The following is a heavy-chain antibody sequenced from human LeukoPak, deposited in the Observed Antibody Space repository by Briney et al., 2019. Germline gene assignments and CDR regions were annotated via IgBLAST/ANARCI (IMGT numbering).Heavy chain of an antibody. CDR3: AREDVVLVDAVRYYYYGMDV. J-gene: IGHJ6*02. Sequence: GASVTVSCTASGYTFISYYMHWVRQAPGQGLERMGIINPSGGSTSYAQKFQDRVTMTRDTSTSTVYMELSSLKSEDTAVYYCAREDVVLVDAVRYYYYGMDVWGQGTTVTVSS. CDR1: GYTFISYY. CDR2: INPSGGST. V-gene: IGHV1-46*01. D-gene: IGHD2-8*01.